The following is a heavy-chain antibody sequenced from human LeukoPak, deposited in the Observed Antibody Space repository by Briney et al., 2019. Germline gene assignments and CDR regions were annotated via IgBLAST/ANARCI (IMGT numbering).Heavy chain of an antibody. Sequence: ASVKVSCKVSGYTLTELSMHWVRQAPGKGLEWMGGFDPEDGETIYAQKFQGRATMTEDTSTDTAYMELSSLRSEDTAVYYCATLREVAAAFGYWGQGTLVIVSS. J-gene: IGHJ4*02. CDR2: FDPEDGET. CDR3: ATLREVAAAFGY. CDR1: GYTLTELS. V-gene: IGHV1-24*01. D-gene: IGHD6-13*01.